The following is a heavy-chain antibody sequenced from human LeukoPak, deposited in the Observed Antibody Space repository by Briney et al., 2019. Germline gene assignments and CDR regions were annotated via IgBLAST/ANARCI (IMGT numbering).Heavy chain of an antibody. Sequence: GGSLRLSCAASGFTVITNDMTWVRQAPGKGLEWVSVLYSDGNTKYADSVQGRFTISRDNSKNTLYLEMNNLSPGDTAAFYMARGVEPLGANTLAYWGQGTLVTVSS. V-gene: IGHV3-53*01. D-gene: IGHD1-14*01. CDR3: ARGVEPLGANTLAY. CDR1: GFTVITND. CDR2: LYSDGNT. J-gene: IGHJ4*02.